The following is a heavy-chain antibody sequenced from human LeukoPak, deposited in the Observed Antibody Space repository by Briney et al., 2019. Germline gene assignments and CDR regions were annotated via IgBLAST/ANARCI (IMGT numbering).Heavy chain of an antibody. V-gene: IGHV4-34*01. CDR3: AGVDY. J-gene: IGHJ4*02. Sequence: PSETLSLTCAVYGGSFSGYYWSWIRQPPGKGLVWIGEINHSGSTNYNPSLKSRVTISVDTSKNQFSLKLSSVTAADTAVYYCAGVDYWGQGTLVTVSS. CDR1: GGSFSGYY. CDR2: INHSGST.